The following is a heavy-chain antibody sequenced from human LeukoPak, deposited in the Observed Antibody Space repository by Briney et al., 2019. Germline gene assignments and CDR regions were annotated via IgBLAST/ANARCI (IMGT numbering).Heavy chain of an antibody. Sequence: PGGSLRLSCAASGFSFSEYYMSWIRQAPREGLGWVSYISSEVSETKYAESVKGRFTISRDTAKNSLYMQMSSLRVDDTAGYYCALYSGATWFDSWGQGTLVNVSS. J-gene: IGHJ5*01. D-gene: IGHD3-16*01. CDR2: ISSEVSET. CDR3: ALYSGATWFDS. CDR1: GFSFSEYY. V-gene: IGHV3-11*06.